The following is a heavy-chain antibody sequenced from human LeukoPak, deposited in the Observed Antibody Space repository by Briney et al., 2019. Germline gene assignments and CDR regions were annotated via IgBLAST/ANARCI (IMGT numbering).Heavy chain of an antibody. CDR2: TSGSGGTT. V-gene: IGHV3-23*01. D-gene: IGHD1-26*01. Sequence: GGSLRLSCAASGFTFSSYAMSWVRQAPGKGLEWVSLTSGSGGTTYYADSVKGRFTISRDNSKNTLYLQMSSLRDEDTAVHYCARRLGGANSFDYWGQGTLVTVSS. CDR1: GFTFSSYA. CDR3: ARRLGGANSFDY. J-gene: IGHJ4*02.